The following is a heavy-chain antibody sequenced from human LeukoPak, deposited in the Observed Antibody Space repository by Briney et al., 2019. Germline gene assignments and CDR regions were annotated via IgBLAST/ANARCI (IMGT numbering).Heavy chain of an antibody. V-gene: IGHV3-15*01. J-gene: IGHJ1*01. CDR2: IKSKTDGGAI. D-gene: IGHD6-19*01. Sequence: GGSLRLSCTASGFIFSTAWMTWVRQAPGKGLEWVGRIKSKTDGGAIEYAAPVKGRFTISRDDSKNTLYLQMSGLRTEDTALYYCTTTGGSTGWYNEYFQHWDQGTLVTVSS. CDR1: GFIFSTAW. CDR3: TTTGGSTGWYNEYFQH.